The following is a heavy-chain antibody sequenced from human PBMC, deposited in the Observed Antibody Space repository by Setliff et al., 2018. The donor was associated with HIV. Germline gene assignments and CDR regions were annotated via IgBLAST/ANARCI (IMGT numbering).Heavy chain of an antibody. CDR3: ATRNTLRYFEWLNYYYYYMDV. V-gene: IGHV4-34*01. D-gene: IGHD3-9*01. Sequence: SETLSLTCAVYGGSFSGYHWSWIRQPPGKGLEWIGEINHTGSSNYNPSLKSRVIILLDPSKNQFSLRLSSVTAADTAVYYCATRNTLRYFEWLNYYYYYMDVWGKGTTVTVSS. CDR1: GGSFSGYH. J-gene: IGHJ6*03. CDR2: INHTGSS.